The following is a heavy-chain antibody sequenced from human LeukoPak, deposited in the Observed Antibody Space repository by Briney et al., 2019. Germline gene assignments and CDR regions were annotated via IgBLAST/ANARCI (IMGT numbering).Heavy chain of an antibody. J-gene: IGHJ4*02. CDR1: GFTFSSYG. CDR2: IWFDGRNK. CDR3: ARPDYDSSGYADY. Sequence: GGSLGLSCAASGFTFSSYGMHWVRQASGKGLEWVAVIWFDGRNKYYADSVKSRFTISRDNSKNTLYLQMNSLRGEDTAVYYCARPDYDSSGYADYWGQGTLVTVSS. V-gene: IGHV3-33*01. D-gene: IGHD3-22*01.